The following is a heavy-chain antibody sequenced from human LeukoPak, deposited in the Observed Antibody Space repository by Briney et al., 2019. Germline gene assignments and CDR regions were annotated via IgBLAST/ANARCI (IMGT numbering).Heavy chain of an antibody. D-gene: IGHD3-10*01. J-gene: IGHJ4*02. CDR3: AKDGGVRGAKYYFDY. V-gene: IGHV3-30*02. Sequence: GGALRLSCAASGFTFSSYDMTWVRQAPGKGLEWVAFIRYDGSNKYYADSVKGRFTISRDNSKNTLYLQMNSLRAEDTAVYYCAKDGGVRGAKYYFDYWGQGTLVTVSS. CDR2: IRYDGSNK. CDR1: GFTFSSYD.